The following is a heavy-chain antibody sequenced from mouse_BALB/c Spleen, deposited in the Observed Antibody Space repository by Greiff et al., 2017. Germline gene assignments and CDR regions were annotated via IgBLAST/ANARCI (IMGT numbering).Heavy chain of an antibody. J-gene: IGHJ3*01. CDR3: ARTDGSSYAWFPY. V-gene: IGHV1S81*02. D-gene: IGHD1-1*01. Sequence: QVQLQQPGAELVKPGASVKLSCKASGYTFTSYWMHWVKQRPGQGLEWIGEINPSNGRTNYNEKFKSKATLTVDKSSSTAYMQLSSLTSEDSAVYYCARTDGSSYAWFPYWGQGTLVTVSA. CDR1: GYTFTSYW. CDR2: INPSNGRT.